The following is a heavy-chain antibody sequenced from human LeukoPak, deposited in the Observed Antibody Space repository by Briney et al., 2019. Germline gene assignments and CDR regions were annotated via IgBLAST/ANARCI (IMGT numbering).Heavy chain of an antibody. V-gene: IGHV4-30-2*01. CDR3: ARGEYSYGADGGNIDY. J-gene: IGHJ4*02. CDR1: GGSISSGGYY. D-gene: IGHD5-18*01. Sequence: PSQTLSLTCTVSGGSISSGGYYWSWIRQPPGKGLEWIGYIYHSGSSYYNPSLKSRVTISVDRSKNQFSLKLSSVTAADTAVYYCARGEYSYGADGGNIDYWGQGTLVTVSS. CDR2: IYHSGSS.